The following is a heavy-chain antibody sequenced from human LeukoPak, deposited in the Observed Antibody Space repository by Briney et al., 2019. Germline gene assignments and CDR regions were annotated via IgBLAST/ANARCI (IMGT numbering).Heavy chain of an antibody. CDR2: IYTGGST. J-gene: IGHJ4*02. CDR1: GGSISSGSYY. V-gene: IGHV4-61*02. Sequence: SETLSLTCTVSGGSISSGSYYWSWIRQPAGKGLEWIGRIYTGGSTNYNPSLKSRVTISVDTSKNQFSLKLSSVTAADTAVYYCARAPLGIIHFDYWGQGTLVTVSS. D-gene: IGHD7-27*01. CDR3: ARAPLGIIHFDY.